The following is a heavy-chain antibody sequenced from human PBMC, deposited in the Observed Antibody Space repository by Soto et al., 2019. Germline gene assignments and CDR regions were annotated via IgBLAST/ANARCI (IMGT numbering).Heavy chain of an antibody. CDR1: GGSISGYY. CDR3: ARYYCTSDTCYYFDY. Sequence: ASETLSLTCTVSGGSISGYYWSWIRQPPGKGLEWIGYIYYSGSTNYNPSLKSRVTISVDTSKNQFSLKLSSVTAADTAVYYCARYYCTSDTCYYFDYWGQGTLVTVSS. J-gene: IGHJ4*02. V-gene: IGHV4-59*01. CDR2: IYYSGST. D-gene: IGHD2-2*01.